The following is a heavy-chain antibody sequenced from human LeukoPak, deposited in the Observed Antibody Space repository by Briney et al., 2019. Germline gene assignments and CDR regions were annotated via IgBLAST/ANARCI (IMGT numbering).Heavy chain of an antibody. J-gene: IGHJ4*02. Sequence: ASVKVSCKASGDTFDRFPITWVRLAPGPGLEWMGRIIPIFAITHYAPHFQGRVTMTADTSTNTAYMELSNLKSEDTAVYYCAKGPHDHGDFVFFWGQGTLVTVTS. D-gene: IGHD4-17*01. V-gene: IGHV1-69*04. CDR2: IIPIFAIT. CDR1: GDTFDRFP. CDR3: AKGPHDHGDFVFF.